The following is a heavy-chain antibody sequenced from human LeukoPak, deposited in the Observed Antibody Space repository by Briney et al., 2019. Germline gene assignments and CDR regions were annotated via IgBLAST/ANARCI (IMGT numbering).Heavy chain of an antibody. CDR3: ARGDGGIAARPRLVWFDP. Sequence: SETLSLTCAVYGGSFSGYYWSWIRQPPGKGLEWIGEINHSGSTNYNPSLKSRVTISVDTSKNQFSLKLSSVTAADMAVYYCARGDGGIAARPRLVWFDPWGQGTLVTVSS. J-gene: IGHJ5*02. V-gene: IGHV4-34*01. CDR1: GGSFSGYY. CDR2: INHSGST. D-gene: IGHD6-6*01.